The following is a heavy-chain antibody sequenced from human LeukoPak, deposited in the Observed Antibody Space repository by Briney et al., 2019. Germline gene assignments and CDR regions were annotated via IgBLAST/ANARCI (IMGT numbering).Heavy chain of an antibody. CDR1: GGSLSSSNYY. Sequence: PSQTMSLTCTVSGGSLSSSNYYWGWFRQPPGKGLEWIGSIYYSGSNYYSPSLKSRATISVDTSKNQSSLKLLSVTAADTAVYYCARPDSGTYVARAFDIWGQGTLVSVSS. V-gene: IGHV4-39*01. CDR3: ARPDSGTYVARAFDI. CDR2: IYYSGSN. D-gene: IGHD1-26*01. J-gene: IGHJ3*02.